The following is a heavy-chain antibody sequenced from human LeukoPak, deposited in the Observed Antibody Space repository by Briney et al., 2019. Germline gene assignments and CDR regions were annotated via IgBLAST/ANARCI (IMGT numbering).Heavy chain of an antibody. V-gene: IGHV3-20*04. Sequence: GGSLRLSCAASGFTFDDYGMSWVRQAPGKGLEWVSGINWNGGSTGCADSVKGRFTISRDNAKNSLYLQMNSLRAEDTALYYCARSSSSGWQGPGDYWGQGTLVTVSS. CDR1: GFTFDDYG. CDR2: INWNGGST. CDR3: ARSSSSGWQGPGDY. J-gene: IGHJ4*02. D-gene: IGHD6-19*01.